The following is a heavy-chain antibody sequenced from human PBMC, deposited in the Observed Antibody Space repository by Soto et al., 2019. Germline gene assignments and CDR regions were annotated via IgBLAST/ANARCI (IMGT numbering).Heavy chain of an antibody. J-gene: IGHJ4*02. CDR3: AITYCRDNSCPRDFDF. CDR2: FIPILDMA. V-gene: IGHV1-69*02. CDR1: GGTFNTYT. D-gene: IGHD2-21*01. Sequence: QVQVVQSGAEVKKPESSVKVSCKPSGGTFNTYTVNWVRLAPGHGLEWMGRFIPILDMANYAQKFQDRVTITADTSTFTAYMELNSLTSDDTAVYYCAITYCRDNSCPRDFDFWGPGTGVTVSS.